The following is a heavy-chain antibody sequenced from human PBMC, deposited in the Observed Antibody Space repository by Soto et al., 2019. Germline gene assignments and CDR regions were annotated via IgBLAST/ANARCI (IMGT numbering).Heavy chain of an antibody. CDR1: GGSISSYY. V-gene: IGHV4-59*01. CDR3: ARVRSGYDLWFVY. J-gene: IGHJ4*02. CDR2: IYYSGST. Sequence: QVQLQESGPGLVKPSETLSLTGTVSGGSISSYYWSWIRQPPGKGLEWIGYIYYSGSTNYNPSLKSRVTISVDTSKNQFSLKLSSVTAADTAVYYCARVRSGYDLWFVYWGQGTLVTVSS. D-gene: IGHD5-12*01.